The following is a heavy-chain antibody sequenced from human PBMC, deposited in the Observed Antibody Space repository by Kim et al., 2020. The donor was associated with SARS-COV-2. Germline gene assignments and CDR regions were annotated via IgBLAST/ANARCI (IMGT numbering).Heavy chain of an antibody. J-gene: IGHJ4*02. CDR2: DGET. CDR3: ATHSGSYC. V-gene: IGHV1-24*01. D-gene: IGHD1-26*01. Sequence: DGETIYAQKFQGRVTMTEDTSTDTAYMELSSLRSEDTAVYYCATHSGSYCWGQGTLVTVSS.